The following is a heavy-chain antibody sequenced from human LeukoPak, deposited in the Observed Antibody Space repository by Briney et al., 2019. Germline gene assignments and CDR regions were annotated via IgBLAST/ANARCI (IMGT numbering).Heavy chain of an antibody. CDR3: ARGGGTGYYFDY. J-gene: IGHJ4*02. CDR2: IYHSGST. CDR1: GGSISSGGYY. Sequence: PSETLSLTCTVSGGSISSGGYYWSWIRQPPGKGLEWIGYIYHSGSTYYNPSLKSRVTISVDRSKDQFSLKLSSVTAADTAVYYCARGGGTGYYFDYWGQGTLVTVSS. D-gene: IGHD3/OR15-3a*01. V-gene: IGHV4-30-2*01.